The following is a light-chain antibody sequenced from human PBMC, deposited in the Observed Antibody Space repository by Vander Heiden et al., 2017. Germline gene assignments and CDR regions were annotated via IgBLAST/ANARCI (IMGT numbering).Light chain of an antibody. Sequence: DIQMTQSPSSLSASVGDRVTITCRASQSISSYLNWYQQKPGKAPKLLIYAASSLQSGVPSRFSGSGSGTDFTLTISSLQLEDFATYYCQQSDSTPLTFGGGTKVEIK. CDR2: AAS. V-gene: IGKV1-39*01. CDR3: QQSDSTPLT. CDR1: QSISSY. J-gene: IGKJ4*01.